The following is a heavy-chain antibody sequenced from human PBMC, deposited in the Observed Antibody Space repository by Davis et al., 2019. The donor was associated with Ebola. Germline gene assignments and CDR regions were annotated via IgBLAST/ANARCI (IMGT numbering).Heavy chain of an antibody. D-gene: IGHD1-26*01. CDR3: ARGGGVVGANGDS. CDR1: GGSFSGYY. V-gene: IGHV4-34*01. J-gene: IGHJ4*02. CDR2: INQSGST. Sequence: MPSETLSLTCAVYGGSFSGYYWTWIRQPPGKGLEWIGEINQSGSTNYSPSLKSRVTISVDTSKNQFSLKLNSVTAADTAVYYCARGGGVVGANGDSWGQGTLVTVSS.